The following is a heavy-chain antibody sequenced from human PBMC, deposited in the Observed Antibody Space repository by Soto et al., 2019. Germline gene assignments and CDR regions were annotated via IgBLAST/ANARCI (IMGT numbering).Heavy chain of an antibody. Sequence: PSETLSLTCPVSGGSISSGDYYWSWIRQPPGKGLEWIGYIYYSGSTYYNPSLKSRVTISVDTSKNQFSLKLSSVTAADTAVYYCARDNILGILYGGMDVWGQGTTVT. J-gene: IGHJ6*02. CDR2: IYYSGST. CDR3: ARDNILGILYGGMDV. D-gene: IGHD3-3*01. V-gene: IGHV4-30-4*01. CDR1: GGSISSGDYY.